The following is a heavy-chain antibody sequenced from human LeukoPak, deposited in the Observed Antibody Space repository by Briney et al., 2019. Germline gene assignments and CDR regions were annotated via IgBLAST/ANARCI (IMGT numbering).Heavy chain of an antibody. V-gene: IGHV1-69*01. D-gene: IGHD3-22*01. Sequence: SVTVSCTASGGTFSSYAISWVRQAPGQGLEWMGGIIPIFGTANYAQKFQGRVTITADESTSTAYMELSSLRSEDTAVYYCARAATHYCDSSGHIPVDYWGQGTLVTVSS. J-gene: IGHJ4*02. CDR2: IIPIFGTA. CDR1: GGTFSSYA. CDR3: ARAATHYCDSSGHIPVDY.